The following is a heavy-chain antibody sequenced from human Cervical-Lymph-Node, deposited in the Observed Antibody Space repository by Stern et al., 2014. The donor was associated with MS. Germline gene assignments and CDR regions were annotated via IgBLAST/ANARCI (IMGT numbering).Heavy chain of an antibody. J-gene: IGHJ4*01. V-gene: IGHV1-2*02. D-gene: IGHD3-3*01. CDR3: ARGSGTAYDLRGDY. Sequence: LVESEAEAKAPGASMKVSCKASGYIFTDYYLHWVRQAPGQGLEWLGWINPNSGGTNYAQNFQGRVTMTRDTSITTAYMELRWLGYADTAVYYCARGSGTAYDLRGDYWGQGTLVTVSS. CDR1: GYIFTDYY. CDR2: INPNSGGT.